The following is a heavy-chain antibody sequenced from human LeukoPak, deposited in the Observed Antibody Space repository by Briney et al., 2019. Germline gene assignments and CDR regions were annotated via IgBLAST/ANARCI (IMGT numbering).Heavy chain of an antibody. J-gene: IGHJ4*02. CDR1: GGSISSGGYS. V-gene: IGHV4-30-2*01. D-gene: IGHD6-19*01. Sequence: SETLSLTCAVSGGSISSGGYSWSWIRQPPGKGLEWIGYIYHSGSTYYNPSLKSRVTISVDRSKNQFSLKLSSVTAADTAVYYCAREGGAVAGTGYWGQGTLVPVSS. CDR3: AREGGAVAGTGY. CDR2: IYHSGST.